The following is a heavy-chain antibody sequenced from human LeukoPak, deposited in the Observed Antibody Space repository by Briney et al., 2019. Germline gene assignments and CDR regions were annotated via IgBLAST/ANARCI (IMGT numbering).Heavy chain of an antibody. CDR1: GGSISSYY. CDR3: ARGGNKTLDY. CDR2: IYYSGST. V-gene: IGHV4-59*01. J-gene: IGHJ4*02. D-gene: IGHD3-16*01. Sequence: NPSETLSLTCTVSGGSISSYYWSWIRQPPGKGLEWIGYIYYSGSTNYNPSLKSRVTISVDTSKNQFSLKLSSVTAADTAVYYCARGGNKTLDYWGQGTLVTVFS.